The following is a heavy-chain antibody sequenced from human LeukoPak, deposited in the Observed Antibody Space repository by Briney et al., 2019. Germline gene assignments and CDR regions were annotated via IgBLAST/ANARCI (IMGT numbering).Heavy chain of an antibody. D-gene: IGHD7-27*01. CDR2: VYTTGTA. Sequence: PSETLSLTCTVSGDFISGSYWSWIRQPAGKGLEWIGRVYTTGTANYNPSLTSRVTMSVDTSKKQLSLKLNSVTAADTAVYYCATAGGEGGFLHYWGQGILVAVSS. J-gene: IGHJ4*02. V-gene: IGHV4-4*07. CDR3: ATAGGEGGFLHY. CDR1: GDFISGSY.